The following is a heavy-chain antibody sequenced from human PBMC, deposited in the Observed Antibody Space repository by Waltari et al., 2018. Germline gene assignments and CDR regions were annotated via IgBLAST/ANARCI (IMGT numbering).Heavy chain of an antibody. CDR1: GGSFTAYL. D-gene: IGHD1-26*01. J-gene: IGHJ6*02. CDR2: INHSGST. CDR3: ARGVGSPHYFYGMDV. V-gene: IGHV4-34*01. Sequence: QVQLQQWGAGLLKPSETLSLTCAVYGGSFTAYLWSWIRQSPGKGLGWVGEINHSGSTNYNPSLKSRVTISVDTSKNQFSLKLSSMTAADTAVYYCARGVGSPHYFYGMDVWGQGTTVTVSS.